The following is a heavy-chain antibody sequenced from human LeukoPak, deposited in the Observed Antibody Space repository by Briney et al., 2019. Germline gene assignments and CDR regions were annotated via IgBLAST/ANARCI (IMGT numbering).Heavy chain of an antibody. J-gene: IGHJ4*02. CDR1: GGSINSDY. CDR3: ARRQLRYFDWLPFDY. D-gene: IGHD3-9*01. Sequence: SETLSLTCTVSGGSINSDYWSWVRQPPGKGLEWIGYIYYSGSSTNYNPSLKSRVTISVDRSKNQFSLKLSSVTAADTAVYYCARRQLRYFDWLPFDYWGQGTLVTVSS. CDR2: IYYSGSST. V-gene: IGHV4-59*08.